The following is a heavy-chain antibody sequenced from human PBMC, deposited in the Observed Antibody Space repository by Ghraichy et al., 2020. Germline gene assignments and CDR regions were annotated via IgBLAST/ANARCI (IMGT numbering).Heavy chain of an antibody. CDR1: GFTFSSYG. D-gene: IGHD3-22*01. V-gene: IGHV3-33*08. CDR3: ARDLLSEFDYYDSSGRLPYYYGMDV. CDR2: IWYDGSNK. J-gene: IGHJ6*02. Sequence: GGSLRLSCAASGFTFSSYGMHWVRQAPGKGLEWVAVIWYDGSNKYYADSVKGRFTISRDNSKNSLYLQMNSLRAEDTAVYYCARDLLSEFDYYDSSGRLPYYYGMDVWGQGTTVTVSS.